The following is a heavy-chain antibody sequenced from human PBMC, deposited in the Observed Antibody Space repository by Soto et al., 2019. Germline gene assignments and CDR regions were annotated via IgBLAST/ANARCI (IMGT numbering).Heavy chain of an antibody. Sequence: GSLRLSCAASGFTFSSYSMNWVRQAPGKGLEWIGYIYYSGSTNYNPSLKSRVTISVDTSKNQFSLKLSSVTAADTAVYYCARHGWYAFDIWGQGTMVTVSS. CDR3: ARHGWYAFDI. V-gene: IGHV4-59*08. J-gene: IGHJ3*02. D-gene: IGHD6-19*01. CDR2: IYYSGST. CDR1: GFTFSSYS.